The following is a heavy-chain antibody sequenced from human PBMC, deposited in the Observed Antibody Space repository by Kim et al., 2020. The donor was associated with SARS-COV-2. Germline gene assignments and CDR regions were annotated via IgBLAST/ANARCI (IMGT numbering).Heavy chain of an antibody. CDR2: IGTGDDK. D-gene: IGHD6-6*01. V-gene: IGHV3-23*01. CDR1: GFAFSTYA. CDR3: TKNVPLKPLDY. J-gene: IGHJ4*02. Sequence: GGSLRLSCVASGFAFSTYAMSWVRQAPGKGLEWVSTIGTGDDKEYADSVKGRFTISRDNSKNTLFLHMNGLRSEDTAIYYCTKNVPLKPLDYWGQGTLVTVSS.